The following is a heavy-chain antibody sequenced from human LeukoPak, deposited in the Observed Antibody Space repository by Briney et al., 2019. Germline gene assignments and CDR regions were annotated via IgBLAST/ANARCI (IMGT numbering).Heavy chain of an antibody. J-gene: IGHJ4*02. CDR1: GFTFSDYY. D-gene: IGHD2-15*01. CDR3: ARERRVVAALEY. V-gene: IGHV3-11*04. Sequence: GGSLRLSCAASGFTFSDYYMNWIRQAPGKGLEWISYISSSGSTIYYADSVKGRFTISRDNAKNSLYLQMNSLRAEDTAVYYCARERRVVAALEYWGQGTLVTVSS. CDR2: ISSSGSTI.